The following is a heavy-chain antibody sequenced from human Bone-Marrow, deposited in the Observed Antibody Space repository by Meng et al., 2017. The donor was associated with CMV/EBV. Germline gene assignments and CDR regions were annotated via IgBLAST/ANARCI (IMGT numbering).Heavy chain of an antibody. D-gene: IGHD1-26*01. Sequence: GESLKISCKDSGYSFTSYWIGWVRQMPGKGLEWMGSIYPGNSDTRYSPSFQGQVTISADKTISTAYLQWSSLKASDTAMYYFARQKEGGWELTTEGAFDIWGQGTMVTVSS. CDR1: GYSFTSYW. CDR2: IYPGNSDT. J-gene: IGHJ3*02. V-gene: IGHV5-51*01. CDR3: ARQKEGGWELTTEGAFDI.